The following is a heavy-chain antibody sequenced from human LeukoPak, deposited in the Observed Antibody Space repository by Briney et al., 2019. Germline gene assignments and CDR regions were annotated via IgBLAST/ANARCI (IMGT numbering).Heavy chain of an antibody. Sequence: GGFLRLSCAASGFTFSSYWMSWVRQAPGKGLEWVANIKQDGSEKYYVDSVKGRFTISRDNAKNSLYLRMNSLRAEDTAVYYCAREGPGIVGATIWLWGQGTLVTVSS. J-gene: IGHJ4*02. CDR3: AREGPGIVGATIWL. CDR2: IKQDGSEK. CDR1: GFTFSSYW. D-gene: IGHD1-26*01. V-gene: IGHV3-7*01.